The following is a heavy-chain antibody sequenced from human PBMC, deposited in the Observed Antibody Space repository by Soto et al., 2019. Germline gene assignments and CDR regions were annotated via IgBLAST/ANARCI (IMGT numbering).Heavy chain of an antibody. V-gene: IGHV3-23*01. Sequence: PGGSLRLSCAASGFTFSSYAMSWVRQAPGKGLEWVSAISGSGGSTYYADSVKGRFTISRDNSKNTLYLQMNSLRAEDTAVYYCAKGHYYYDSSGYYPLQVPHYFDYWGQGTLVTVSS. J-gene: IGHJ4*02. CDR3: AKGHYYYDSSGYYPLQVPHYFDY. D-gene: IGHD3-22*01. CDR2: ISGSGGST. CDR1: GFTFSSYA.